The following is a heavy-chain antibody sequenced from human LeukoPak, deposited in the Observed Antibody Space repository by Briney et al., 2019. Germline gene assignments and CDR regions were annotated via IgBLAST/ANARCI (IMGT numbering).Heavy chain of an antibody. CDR2: INPKSGGR. V-gene: IGHV1-2*02. CDR1: GYTFTDYY. J-gene: IGHJ4*02. Sequence: VASVKVSFKASGYTFTDYYMHWVRQAPGQGLEWMGWINPKSGGRSYAQRFQGRVTMTRDTSISTAYMELSRLRSDDTAVYYCATGERLVPAAMWFDYWGQGTLVTVSS. D-gene: IGHD2-2*01. CDR3: ATGERLVPAAMWFDY.